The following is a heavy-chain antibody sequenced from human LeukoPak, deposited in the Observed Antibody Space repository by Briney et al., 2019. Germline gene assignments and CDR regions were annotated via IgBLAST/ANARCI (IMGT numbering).Heavy chain of an antibody. CDR1: GDIFTNYG. J-gene: IGHJ4*02. CDR2: INAANGNI. CDR3: ARDGGGIYGTTLLDY. D-gene: IGHD1/OR15-1a*01. V-gene: IGHV1-3*01. Sequence: GASVKVSCKASGDIFTNYGIHWVRQAPGQRLECMGWINAANGNIKYSQNFQGRVTFTADTSACTVYMEFDSLRSEDTAVYYCARDGGGIYGTTLLDYWGQGTLVTVSS.